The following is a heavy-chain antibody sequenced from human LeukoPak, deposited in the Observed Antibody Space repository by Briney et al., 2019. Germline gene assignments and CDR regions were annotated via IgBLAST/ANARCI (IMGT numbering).Heavy chain of an antibody. CDR1: GGSISSGGYS. D-gene: IGHD3-3*01. J-gene: IGHJ1*01. CDR2: IYHSGST. Sequence: SQTLSLTCAVSGGSISSGGYSWSWIRQPPGKGLEWIGYIYHSGSTYYSPSLKSRVTISVDMSKNQFSLKLSSVTAADTAVYYCATTYYDFWSGYYKETGYFQHWGQGTLVTVSS. CDR3: ATTYYDFWSGYYKETGYFQH. V-gene: IGHV4-30-2*01.